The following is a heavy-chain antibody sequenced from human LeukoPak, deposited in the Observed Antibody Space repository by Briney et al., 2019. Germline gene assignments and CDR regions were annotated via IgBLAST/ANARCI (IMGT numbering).Heavy chain of an antibody. CDR1: GFTFSNAW. J-gene: IGHJ4*02. CDR2: IKSKTDGGTT. Sequence: PGGSLRLSCAASGFTFSNAWMSWVRQAPGKGLEWVGRIKSKTDGGTTDYAAPVKGRFTISRDDSKNTLYLQMNSLRAEDTAVYYCVRDGYNTTDYWGQGTLVTVSS. D-gene: IGHD5-24*01. V-gene: IGHV3-15*01. CDR3: VRDGYNTTDY.